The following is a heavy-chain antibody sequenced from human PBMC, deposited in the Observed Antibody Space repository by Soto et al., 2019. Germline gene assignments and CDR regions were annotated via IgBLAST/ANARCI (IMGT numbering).Heavy chain of an antibody. CDR3: ARRLYYDSSGFEGGGMDV. V-gene: IGHV4-39*01. Sequence: SETLSLTCTVSGGSISSSSYYWGWIRQPPGKGLEWIGSIYYSGSTYYNPSLKSRVTISVDTSKNQFSLKLSSVTTADTAVYYCARRLYYDSSGFEGGGMDVWGQGTTVTVSS. CDR1: GGSISSSSYY. D-gene: IGHD3-22*01. J-gene: IGHJ6*02. CDR2: IYYSGST.